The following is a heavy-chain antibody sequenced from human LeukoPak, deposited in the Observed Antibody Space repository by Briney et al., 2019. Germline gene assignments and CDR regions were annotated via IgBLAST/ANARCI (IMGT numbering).Heavy chain of an antibody. V-gene: IGHV4-39*07. Sequence: SETLSLTCTVSGGSISSSSYYWGWIRQPPGKGLEWIGSIYYSGGTYYNPSLKSRVTISVDTSKNQFSLKLSSVTAADTAVYYCARESVSSGYCSGGSCYSNWFDPWGQGTLVTVSS. CDR1: GGSISSSSYY. D-gene: IGHD2-15*01. J-gene: IGHJ5*02. CDR3: ARESVSSGYCSGGSCYSNWFDP. CDR2: IYYSGGT.